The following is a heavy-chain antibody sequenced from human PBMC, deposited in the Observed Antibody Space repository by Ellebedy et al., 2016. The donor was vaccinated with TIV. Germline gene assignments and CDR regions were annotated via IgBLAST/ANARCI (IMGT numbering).Heavy chain of an antibody. CDR3: AREGDSSGWSPLGYYYMDV. D-gene: IGHD6-19*01. CDR1: GYTFTGYY. Sequence: ASVKVSXXASGYTFTGYYMHWVRQAPGQGLEWMGWINPNSGGTNYAQKFQGRVTMTRDTSISTAYMELSRLRSDDTAVYYCAREGDSSGWSPLGYYYMDVWGKGTTVTVSS. V-gene: IGHV1-2*02. J-gene: IGHJ6*03. CDR2: INPNSGGT.